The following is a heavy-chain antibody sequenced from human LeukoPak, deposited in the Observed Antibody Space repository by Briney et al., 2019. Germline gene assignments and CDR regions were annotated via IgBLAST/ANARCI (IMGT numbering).Heavy chain of an antibody. CDR1: GGSFSGYY. D-gene: IGHD6-25*01. V-gene: IGHV4-34*01. CDR3: ARDEYIAPGPPRSEGLGY. CDR2: INHRGST. J-gene: IGHJ4*02. Sequence: KPSETLSLTCAVYGGSFSGYYWSWIRQPPGKGLEWIGEINHRGSTNYNPSLKSRVTVSVDTSKNQFSLKLSSVTAADTAVYYCARDEYIAPGPPRSEGLGYWGQGTLVTVSS.